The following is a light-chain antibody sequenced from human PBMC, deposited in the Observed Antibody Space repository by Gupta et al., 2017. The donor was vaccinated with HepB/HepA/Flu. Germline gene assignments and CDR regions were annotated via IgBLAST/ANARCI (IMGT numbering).Light chain of an antibody. V-gene: IGKV3-15*01. CDR2: GAS. CDR3: HQDHNCPGT. Sequence: EIVMTQSSATLSVSAGERATLSCRDSQSVSSDVAWYQQIPGQAPKLLIYGASTRATGTPARFSGSGSGTEFTLTISSLQSEDFAVYYCHQDHNCPGTFGQGTRVEIK. J-gene: IGKJ1*01. CDR1: QSVSSD.